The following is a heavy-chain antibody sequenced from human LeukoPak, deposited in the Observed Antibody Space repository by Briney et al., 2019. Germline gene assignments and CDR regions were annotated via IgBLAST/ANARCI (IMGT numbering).Heavy chain of an antibody. CDR3: ARGYFFDY. D-gene: IGHD1-14*01. Sequence: GGSLRLSCAASGFTFSSYAMSWVRQAPGKGLEWISYISSGSNAIYYADSVKGRFTISRDNAKNSLYLQMNSLRDEDTAVYYCARGYFFDYWGQGTLVTVSS. V-gene: IGHV3-48*02. J-gene: IGHJ4*02. CDR2: ISSGSNAI. CDR1: GFTFSSYA.